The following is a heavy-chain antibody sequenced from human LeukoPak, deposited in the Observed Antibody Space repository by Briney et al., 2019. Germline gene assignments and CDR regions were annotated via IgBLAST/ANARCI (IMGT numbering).Heavy chain of an antibody. V-gene: IGHV3-23*01. D-gene: IGHD2-8*02. J-gene: IGHJ6*03. CDR3: SKAPLETCTGAVCYYLDV. CDR1: ELSISHYA. CDR2: DASSTTST. Sequence: GGSLRLSCNASELSISHYAMSWVRQAPGKGLEWVSADASSTTSTYYAKSVRGRFTISRDNSMNTVYLQMNRLRVDDTAVYYCSKAPLETCTGAVCYYLDVWGKGTTVIVSS.